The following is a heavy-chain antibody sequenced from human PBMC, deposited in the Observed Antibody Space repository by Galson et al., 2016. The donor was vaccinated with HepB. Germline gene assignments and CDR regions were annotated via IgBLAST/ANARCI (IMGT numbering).Heavy chain of an antibody. CDR3: AREEGRGYSYVGH. CDR2: IYSSGYT. D-gene: IGHD5-18*01. J-gene: IGHJ4*02. V-gene: IGHV4-31*03. Sequence: TLSLTCTVSGASISDGPYYWDWIRQHPGKGLEWIGYIYSSGYTYSNPSLESRVTISIDTSKNQFSLRLNSVTAADTAVYYCAREEGRGYSYVGHWGQGTLVTVSS. CDR1: GASISDGPYY.